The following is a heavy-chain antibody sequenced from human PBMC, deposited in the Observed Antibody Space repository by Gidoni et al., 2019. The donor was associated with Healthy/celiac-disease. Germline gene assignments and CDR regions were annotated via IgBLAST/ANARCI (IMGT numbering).Heavy chain of an antibody. CDR3: ARGGIDILTGYYYFDY. V-gene: IGHV1-2*02. J-gene: IGHJ4*02. D-gene: IGHD3-9*01. Sequence: QVQLVQSGAEMKKPGSSVKVSCKAAGYTFTGYYMHWVRQAPGQGLEWMGWINPNSGGTNYAQKFQGRVTMTRDTSISTAYMELSRLRSDDTAVYYCARGGIDILTGYYYFDYWGPGTLVTVSS. CDR1: GYTFTGYY. CDR2: INPNSGGT.